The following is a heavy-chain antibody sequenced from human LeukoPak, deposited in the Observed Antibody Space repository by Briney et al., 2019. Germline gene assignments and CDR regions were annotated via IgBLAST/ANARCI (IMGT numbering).Heavy chain of an antibody. CDR3: AKRVAASSGANDY. Sequence: GGSLRLSCAASGFTFSSYAMNWVRQAPGKGLEWVSAISATGGSTYFADSVKGRFTISRDNSKDTLYLQMNSLRAEDTAVYYCAKRVAASSGANDYWGQGTLVTVSS. D-gene: IGHD5-18*01. CDR1: GFTFSSYA. V-gene: IGHV3-23*01. J-gene: IGHJ4*02. CDR2: ISATGGST.